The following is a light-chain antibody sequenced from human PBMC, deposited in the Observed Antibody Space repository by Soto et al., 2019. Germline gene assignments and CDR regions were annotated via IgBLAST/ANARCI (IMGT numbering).Light chain of an antibody. V-gene: IGLV1-44*01. J-gene: IGLJ3*02. Sequence: QSVLTQPPSASGTPGQRVTISCSGSSSNIGGNTVNWYQQLPGTAPKLLIYSNNQRPSGVPDRFSGSKSGTSASLAISGLQSEDEADYYCAAWDDSLTAWVFGGGTKVTVL. CDR3: AAWDDSLTAWV. CDR2: SNN. CDR1: SSNIGGNT.